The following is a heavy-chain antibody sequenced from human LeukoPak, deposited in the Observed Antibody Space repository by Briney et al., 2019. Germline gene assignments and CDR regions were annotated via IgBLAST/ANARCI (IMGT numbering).Heavy chain of an antibody. CDR3: ARVLSGTTALDY. CDR1: GYTFTSYG. D-gene: IGHD1-20*01. V-gene: IGHV1-18*01. J-gene: IGHJ4*02. CDR2: ISVYNVNT. Sequence: ASVKVSCKASGYTFTSYGISWVRQAPGQGLEWMGWISVYNVNTSYAQKFQGRVTMTTDTSTSTAYMELRSLRSDDTAVYYCARVLSGTTALDYWGQGTLVTVSS.